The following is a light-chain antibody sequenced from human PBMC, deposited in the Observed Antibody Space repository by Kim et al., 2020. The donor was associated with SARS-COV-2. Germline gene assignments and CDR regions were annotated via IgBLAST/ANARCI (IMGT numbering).Light chain of an antibody. J-gene: IGLJ2*01. CDR2: SND. CDR3: AAWDDSLNGLL. V-gene: IGLV1-44*01. CDR1: SSNIGLNN. Sequence: RRVTISCSGSSSNIGLNNVHWYQQLPGTAPKLLIHSNDQRPSGVPDRFSGSKSGTSASPAISGLQSEDDADYYCAAWDDSLNGLLFGGGTQLTVL.